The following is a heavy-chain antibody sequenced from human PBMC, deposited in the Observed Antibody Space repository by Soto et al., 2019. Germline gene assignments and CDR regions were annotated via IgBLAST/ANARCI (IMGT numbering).Heavy chain of an antibody. CDR1: GYTFTTYA. V-gene: IGHV1-3*01. CDR3: ARGYYYYGMDV. Sequence: ASVKVSCKASGYTFTTYAMHWVRQAPGQRLEWMGWINAGNANTNYAQKFQGWVTMTRDTSISTAYMELSRLRSDDTAVYYCARGYYYYGMDVWGQGITVTVSS. J-gene: IGHJ6*02. CDR2: INAGNANT.